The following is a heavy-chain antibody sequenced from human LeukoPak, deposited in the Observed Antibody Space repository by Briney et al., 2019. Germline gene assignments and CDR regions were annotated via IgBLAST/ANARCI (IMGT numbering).Heavy chain of an antibody. Sequence: SETLSLACTVSDGSISSGSYDWSWIRQHAGKGLEWFGRIYTSGSTNYNPSLKSRVTISVDTSKNQFSLKLSSVTAADTAVYYCARVGVAVAGSNWFDPWGQGTLVTVSS. CDR1: DGSISSGSYD. CDR3: ARVGVAVAGSNWFDP. D-gene: IGHD6-19*01. V-gene: IGHV4-61*02. J-gene: IGHJ5*02. CDR2: IYTSGST.